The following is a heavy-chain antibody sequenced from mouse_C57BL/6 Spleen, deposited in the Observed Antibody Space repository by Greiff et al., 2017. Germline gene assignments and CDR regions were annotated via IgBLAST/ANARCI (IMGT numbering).Heavy chain of an antibody. V-gene: IGHV5-17*01. CDR1: GFTFSDYG. Sequence: EVQLVESGGGLVKPGGSLKLSCAASGFTFSDYGMHWVRQAPEKGLEWVAYISSGSSTIYYADTVKGRFTSSRDNAKNTLFLQMTSLRSEDTAMYYCARAYYSNYDAMDYWGQGTSVTVSS. CDR2: ISSGSSTI. CDR3: ARAYYSNYDAMDY. D-gene: IGHD2-5*01. J-gene: IGHJ4*01.